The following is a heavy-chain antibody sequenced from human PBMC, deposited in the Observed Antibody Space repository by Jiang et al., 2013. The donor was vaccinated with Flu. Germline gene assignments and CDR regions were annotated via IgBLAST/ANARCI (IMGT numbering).Heavy chain of an antibody. CDR2: ISYDGSNK. V-gene: IGHV3-30*18. CDR1: GFTFSSYG. CDR3: AKATGDALHYYYYGMDV. Sequence: VQLLESGGGVVQPGRSLRLSCAASGFTFSSYGMHWVRQAPGKGLEWVAVISYDGSNKYYADSVKGRFTISRDNSKNTLYLQMNSLRAEDTAVYYCAKATGDALHYYYYGMDVWARDHGHRLL. D-gene: IGHD7-27*01. J-gene: IGHJ6*01.